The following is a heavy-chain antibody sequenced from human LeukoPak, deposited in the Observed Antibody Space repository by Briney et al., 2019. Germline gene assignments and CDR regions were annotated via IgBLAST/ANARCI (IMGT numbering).Heavy chain of an antibody. CDR1: GFTFSSYS. J-gene: IGHJ4*02. CDR3: AREAEGSSSWYFDY. V-gene: IGHV3-21*01. CDR2: ISSSSSYI. D-gene: IGHD6-13*01. Sequence: GGSLRLSCAASGFTFSSYSMNWVRQAPGKGLDWVSSISSSSSYIYYADSVKGRFTISRDNAKNSLYLQMNSLRAEDTAVYYCAREAEGSSSWYFDYWGQGTLVTVSS.